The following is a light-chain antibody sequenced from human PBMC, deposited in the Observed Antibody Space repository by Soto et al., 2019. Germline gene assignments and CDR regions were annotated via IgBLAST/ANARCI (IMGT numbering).Light chain of an antibody. CDR2: EVS. V-gene: IGLV2-8*01. Sequence: QSALTQPPSASGSPGQSVTISCTGTSSDVGGYNYVSWYQQHPGTAPKLMISEVSKRPSGVPDRFSGSKSGNTASLTVSGLQAEDEADYYCSSFAGNNNLVFGGGTQLTVL. J-gene: IGLJ2*01. CDR3: SSFAGNNNLV. CDR1: SSDVGGYNY.